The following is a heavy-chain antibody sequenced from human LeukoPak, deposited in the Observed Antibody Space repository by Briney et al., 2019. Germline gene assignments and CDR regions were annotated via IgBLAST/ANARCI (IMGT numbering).Heavy chain of an antibody. CDR1: GFTFSSNW. Sequence: GGSLRLSCAASGFTFSSNWMSWVRQAAGKGLERVANINPDGTTKLYVGSGTGRFTISRDNARNSLYLEMNSLRDEDTAVYYCARGDSSSGWWFDPWGQGTRVIVSS. D-gene: IGHD6-13*01. CDR3: ARGDSSSGWWFDP. J-gene: IGHJ5*02. CDR2: INPDGTTK. V-gene: IGHV3-7*01.